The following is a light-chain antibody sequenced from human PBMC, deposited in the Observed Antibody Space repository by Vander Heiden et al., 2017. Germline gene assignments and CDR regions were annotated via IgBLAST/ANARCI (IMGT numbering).Light chain of an antibody. CDR3: ASYTTSGTYV. CDR2: DVT. V-gene: IGLV2-14*03. Sequence: HSPLTPPAPVSPSPAQSIAISCTGCSSDVGGYDSVSWYQKHTGAAPKLMIYDVTNRPSGLSSRFSGSKSGHTASLTISGLQSEDEADYYCASYTTSGTYVFGPGTTVTVL. CDR1: SSDVGGYDS. J-gene: IGLJ1*01.